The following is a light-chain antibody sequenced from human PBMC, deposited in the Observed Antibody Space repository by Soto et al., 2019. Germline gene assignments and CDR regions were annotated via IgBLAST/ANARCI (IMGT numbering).Light chain of an antibody. CDR2: LGD. CDR3: AAWDDNLNAYV. V-gene: IGLV1-44*01. Sequence: QSVLTQPPSASGTPGQRVTISCSGSTSNIGSDTVKWYQQLPGTAPKLLIYLGDQRASGVSDRFSGSKSGTSASLAINGLRSDDEADYYCAAWDDNLNAYVFGSGTKLTVL. CDR1: TSNIGSDT. J-gene: IGLJ1*01.